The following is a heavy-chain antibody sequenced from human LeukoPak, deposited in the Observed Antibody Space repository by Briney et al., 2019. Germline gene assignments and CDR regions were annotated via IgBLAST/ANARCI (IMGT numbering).Heavy chain of an antibody. CDR2: ISWNSGTI. CDR3: ARVCSGGSCLDF. CDR1: GFTFDDYA. J-gene: IGHJ4*02. D-gene: IGHD2-15*01. V-gene: IGHV3-9*01. Sequence: GRSLRLSCAASGFTFDDYAMHWVGQAPGKGLEWVSGISWNSGTIGYADSVKGRFTISRDNAKNSLYLQMNSLRAEDTAVYYCARVCSGGSCLDFWGRGTLVTVSS.